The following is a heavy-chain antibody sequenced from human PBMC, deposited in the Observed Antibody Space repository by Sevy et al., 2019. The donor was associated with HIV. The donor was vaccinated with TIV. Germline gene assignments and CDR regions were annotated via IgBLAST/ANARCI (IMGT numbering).Heavy chain of an antibody. D-gene: IGHD3-16*01. J-gene: IGHJ4*02. Sequence: SETLSLTCTVSGGSISSSSHYWGWIRQPPGKGLEWIGSIYYSGSTYYNPSLKSRVTISVDTSKNQFSLKLSSVTAADTAVYYCARLTATALGLAYYFDYWGQGTLVTVSS. CDR1: GGSISSSSHY. CDR3: ARLTATALGLAYYFDY. CDR2: IYYSGST. V-gene: IGHV4-39*01.